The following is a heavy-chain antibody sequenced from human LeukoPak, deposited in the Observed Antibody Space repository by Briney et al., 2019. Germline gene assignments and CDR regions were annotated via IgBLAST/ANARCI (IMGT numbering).Heavy chain of an antibody. J-gene: IGHJ4*02. CDR1: GYSFSNYW. Sequence: SGESLKISCKGSGYSFSNYWIGWVRQLPGKGLEWMGIIYPGDSNTRYSPSFQGQVTVSADKSISTAYLQWSSLKASDTAMYYCARRLTMVGYSGYYFDNWGQGTLVTVSS. CDR3: ARRLTMVGYSGYYFDN. D-gene: IGHD3-10*01. CDR2: IYPGDSNT. V-gene: IGHV5-51*01.